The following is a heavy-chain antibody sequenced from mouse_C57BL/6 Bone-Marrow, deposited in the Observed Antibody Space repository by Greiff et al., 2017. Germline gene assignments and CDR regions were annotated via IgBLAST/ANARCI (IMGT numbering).Heavy chain of an antibody. CDR1: GYTFTSYD. CDR3: AREEFITTVVAHFDY. Sequence: VKLVESGPELVKPGASVKLSCKASGYTFTSYDINWVKQRPGQGLEWIGWIYPRDGSTKYNEKFKGKATLTVDTSSSTAYMELHSLTSEDSAVYFCAREEFITTVVAHFDYWGQGTTLTVSS. J-gene: IGHJ2*01. V-gene: IGHV1-85*01. D-gene: IGHD1-1*01. CDR2: IYPRDGST.